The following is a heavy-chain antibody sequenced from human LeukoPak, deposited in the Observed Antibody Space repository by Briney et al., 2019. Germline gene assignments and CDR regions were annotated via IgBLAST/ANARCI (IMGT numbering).Heavy chain of an antibody. J-gene: IGHJ4*02. CDR2: INHSGST. Sequence: PSETLSLTRAVYGGSFSGYYWSWIRQPPGKGLEWIGEINHSGSTNYNPSLKSRVTISVDTSKNQFSLKLNSVTAADTAVYYCARAFIVGYPPEEYFFDYWGQGTLVIVSS. CDR1: GGSFSGYY. D-gene: IGHD1-26*01. V-gene: IGHV4-34*01. CDR3: ARAFIVGYPPEEYFFDY.